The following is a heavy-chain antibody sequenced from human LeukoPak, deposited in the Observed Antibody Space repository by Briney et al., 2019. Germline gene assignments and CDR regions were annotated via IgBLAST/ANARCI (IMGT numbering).Heavy chain of an antibody. CDR1: GFTFSSYA. J-gene: IGHJ3*02. V-gene: IGHV3-64*01. Sequence: QPGGSLRLSCAASGFTFSSYAMHWVRQAPGKGLEYVSAISSNGGSTYYANSVKGRFTISRDNSKTTLYLQMGSLRAEDMAVYYCATHIVVVTATNAFDIWGQGTMVTVSS. D-gene: IGHD2-21*02. CDR3: ATHIVVVTATNAFDI. CDR2: ISSNGGST.